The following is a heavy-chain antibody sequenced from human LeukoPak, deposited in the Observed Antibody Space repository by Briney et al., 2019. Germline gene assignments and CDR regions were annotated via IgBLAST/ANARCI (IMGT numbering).Heavy chain of an antibody. J-gene: IGHJ6*02. CDR2: IYYSGST. D-gene: IGHD3-10*01. CDR1: GGSISSYY. CDR3: ARVRPSYGSGSYHPYYYYGMDV. Sequence: KTSETLSLTCTVTGGSISSYYWSWIRQPPGKGLEWIGYIYYSGSTNYNPSLKSRVTISVDTSKNQFSLKLSSVTAADTAVYYCARVRPSYGSGSYHPYYYYGMDVWGQGTTVTVSS. V-gene: IGHV4-59*01.